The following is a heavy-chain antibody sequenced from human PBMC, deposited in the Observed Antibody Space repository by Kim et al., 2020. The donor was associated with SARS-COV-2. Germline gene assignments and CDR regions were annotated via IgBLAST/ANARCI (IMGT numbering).Heavy chain of an antibody. Sequence: ASVKVSCKASGYTFTGYYMHWVRQAPGQGLEWMGRINPNSGGTNYAQKFEGRVTMTRDTSISTAYMELSRLRSDDTAVYYCARDAQYYDILTGYSTTRYYYYGMDVWGQGTTVTVSS. CDR1: GYTFTGYY. CDR3: ARDAQYYDILTGYSTTRYYYYGMDV. V-gene: IGHV1-2*06. J-gene: IGHJ6*02. CDR2: INPNSGGT. D-gene: IGHD3-9*01.